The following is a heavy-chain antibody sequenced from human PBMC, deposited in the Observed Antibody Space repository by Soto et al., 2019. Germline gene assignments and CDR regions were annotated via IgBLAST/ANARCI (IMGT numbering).Heavy chain of an antibody. CDR2: ISSSGSTK. J-gene: IGHJ4*02. V-gene: IGHV3-11*01. CDR1: GFTFSDYY. CDR3: AKEKNDYGDYVTDY. D-gene: IGHD4-17*01. Sequence: GGSLRLSCAASGFTFSDYYMSWIRQAPGKGLEWVSYISSSGSTKYYADSVKGRFTISRDKAKNSLYLQMNSLRAEDTAVYYCAKEKNDYGDYVTDYWGQGTLVTVSS.